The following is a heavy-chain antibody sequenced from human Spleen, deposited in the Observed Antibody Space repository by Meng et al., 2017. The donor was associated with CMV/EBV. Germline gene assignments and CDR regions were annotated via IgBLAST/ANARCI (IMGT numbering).Heavy chain of an antibody. CDR1: GFTFSSYG. CDR2: IRYDGSDE. J-gene: IGHJ4*02. Sequence: LSLTCAASGFTFSSYGMHWVRQAPGKGLEWVAFIRYDGSDEYYADSVKGRFTISRDNGKNSLYLQMNSLRAEDTALYYCARGMSIAAPRFFVYWGQGALVTVSS. V-gene: IGHV3-30*02. D-gene: IGHD6-6*01. CDR3: ARGMSIAAPRFFVY.